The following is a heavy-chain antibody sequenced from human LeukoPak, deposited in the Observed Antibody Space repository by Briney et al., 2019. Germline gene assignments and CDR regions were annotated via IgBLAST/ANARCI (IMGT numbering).Heavy chain of an antibody. Sequence: PGGSLKLSCAAPGFTFSGSAVHWVRQASGKGLEWVGRIRSKANSYATAYAASVKGRFTISRDDSKNTAYLQMNSLKTEDTAVYYCTRHQWELHRDYFDCWGQGTLVTVSS. D-gene: IGHD1-26*01. CDR2: IRSKANSYAT. CDR1: GFTFSGSA. V-gene: IGHV3-73*01. CDR3: TRHQWELHRDYFDC. J-gene: IGHJ4*02.